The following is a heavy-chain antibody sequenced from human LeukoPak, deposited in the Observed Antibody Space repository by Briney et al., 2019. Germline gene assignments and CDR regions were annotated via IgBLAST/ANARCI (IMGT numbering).Heavy chain of an antibody. CDR2: ISSSSSYI. D-gene: IGHD6-19*01. Sequence: GGSLRLSCAASGFTFSSYSMNWVRQAPGKGLEWVSSISSSSSYIYYADSVKGRFTISRDNAKNSLYLQMNSLRAEDTAVYYCAKAGAGYSSGWFFDYWGQGTLVTVSS. J-gene: IGHJ4*02. V-gene: IGHV3-21*01. CDR3: AKAGAGYSSGWFFDY. CDR1: GFTFSSYS.